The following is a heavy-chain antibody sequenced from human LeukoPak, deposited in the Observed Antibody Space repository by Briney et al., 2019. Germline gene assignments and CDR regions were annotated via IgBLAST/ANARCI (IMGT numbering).Heavy chain of an antibody. J-gene: IGHJ4*02. CDR1: GFTFSNYA. V-gene: IGHV3-23*01. Sequence: GGSLRLSCEAAGFTFSNYAMTWVRQAPGKVLEWVAGISDTGGRTNYADSVKGRLTISRDNPKNTLYLQMHSLRAEDTAVYFCAKRGVVIRVILVGFNKEAYYFDSWGQGALVTVSS. CDR3: AKRGVVIRVILVGFNKEAYYFDS. D-gene: IGHD3-22*01. CDR2: ISDTGGRT.